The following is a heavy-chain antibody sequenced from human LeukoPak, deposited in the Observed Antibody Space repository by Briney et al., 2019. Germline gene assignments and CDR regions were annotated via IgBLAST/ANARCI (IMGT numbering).Heavy chain of an antibody. V-gene: IGHV3-74*01. J-gene: IGHJ4*02. CDR1: GFSFSTYW. CDR2: MKPEGGAT. D-gene: IGHD2-8*01. Sequence: PGGSLRLSCAGSGFSFSTYWMHWVRQAPGKGLVWVSGMKPEGGATYYADSVKGRFTISRDNAKSTAYLQMSSLRAEDTAVYYCTGVGDYWGQGTLVTVSS. CDR3: TGVGDY.